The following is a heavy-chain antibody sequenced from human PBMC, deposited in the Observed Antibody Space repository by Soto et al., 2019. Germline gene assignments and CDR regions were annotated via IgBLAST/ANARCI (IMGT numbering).Heavy chain of an antibody. CDR2: INAGNGNT. J-gene: IGHJ2*01. D-gene: IGHD2-8*01. Sequence: GASVKVSCKASGYTFTSYAMHWVRQAPGQRLEWMGWINAGNGNTKYSQKFQGRVTITRDTSASTAYMELSSLRSEDTAVYYCARDGPRLLMVYAPTGGWFFEVWGRGTLVTVSS. CDR1: GYTFTSYA. CDR3: ARDGPRLLMVYAPTGGWFFEV. V-gene: IGHV1-3*01.